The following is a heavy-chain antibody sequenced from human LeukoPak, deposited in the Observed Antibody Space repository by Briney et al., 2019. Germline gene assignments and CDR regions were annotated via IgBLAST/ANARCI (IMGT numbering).Heavy chain of an antibody. J-gene: IGHJ4*02. Sequence: SETLSLTCAVSGGSISSYYWTWIRQPPGKGLEWIGYIYYTGSTNYNPSLKSRVTISVDTSKNQFSLRLSSVTAADTAVYYCARGESPGYSSSWGYWGQGTLDTVSS. CDR1: GGSISSYY. D-gene: IGHD6-13*01. CDR2: IYYTGST. CDR3: ARGESPGYSSSWGY. V-gene: IGHV4-59*01.